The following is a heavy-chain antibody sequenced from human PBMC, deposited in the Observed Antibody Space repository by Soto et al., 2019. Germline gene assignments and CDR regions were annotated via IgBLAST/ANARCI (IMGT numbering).Heavy chain of an antibody. V-gene: IGHV3-49*03. D-gene: IGHD5-12*01. CDR1: GFTFEDYG. Sequence: PGGSLRLSCTTFGFTFEDYGINWFRQAPGKGLEWVGFIRSKPYGGTTEYAASVKGRFTISRGVSKTIAYLQMNSLKIEDTGLYYCTRMDSGYAIFVDWGQGTLVTVSS. CDR3: TRMDSGYAIFVD. J-gene: IGHJ1*01. CDR2: IRSKPYGGTT.